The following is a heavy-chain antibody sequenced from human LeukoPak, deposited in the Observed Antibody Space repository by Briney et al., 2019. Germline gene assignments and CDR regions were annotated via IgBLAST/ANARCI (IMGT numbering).Heavy chain of an antibody. CDR3: AKDSPCPYYDFWSGPAYFDY. V-gene: IGHV3-23*01. CDR2: ISGSGGST. D-gene: IGHD3-3*01. CDR1: GFTFSSYG. J-gene: IGHJ4*02. Sequence: GGSLRLSCAASGFTFSSYGMHWVRQAPGKGLEWVSAISGSGGSTYYADSVKGRFTISRDNSKNTLYLQMNSLRAEDTAVYYCAKDSPCPYYDFWSGPAYFDYWGQGTLVTVSS.